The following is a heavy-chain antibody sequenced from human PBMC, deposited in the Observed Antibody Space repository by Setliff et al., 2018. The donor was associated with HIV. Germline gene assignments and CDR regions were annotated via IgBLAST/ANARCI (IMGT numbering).Heavy chain of an antibody. CDR1: GFTFRSYE. CDR3: AKLKEKWLSPILQNFFDP. CDR2: INSRGDSD. D-gene: IGHD3-22*01. Sequence: GGSLRLSCAVSGFTFRSYEMSWVRQAPGKGLEWISYINSRGDSDHYADSVKGRFTISRDNSKSTLYLQMNSLRAEDTAIYYCAKLKEKWLSPILQNFFDPWGQGTLVTVSS. J-gene: IGHJ5*02. V-gene: IGHV3-48*03.